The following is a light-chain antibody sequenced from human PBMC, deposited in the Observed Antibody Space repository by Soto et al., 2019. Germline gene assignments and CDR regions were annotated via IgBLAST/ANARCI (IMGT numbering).Light chain of an antibody. V-gene: IGLV2-8*01. CDR1: SSDVGGYDY. CDR3: ASWDESLNGWV. CDR2: EVT. Sequence: QSVLTQPPSASGSPGQSVTISCTGTSSDVGGYDYVSWYQQHPGKAPKLMIYEVTIRPSGVSDRFSGSKSGNTASLTVSGLQAEDEAEYFCASWDESLNGWVFGGGTKVTVL. J-gene: IGLJ3*02.